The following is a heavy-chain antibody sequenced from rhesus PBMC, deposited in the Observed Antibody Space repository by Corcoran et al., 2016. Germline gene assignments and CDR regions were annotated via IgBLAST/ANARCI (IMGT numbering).Heavy chain of an antibody. CDR3: ARHISSWSLY. J-gene: IGHJ4*01. CDR1: GGSISVNY. D-gene: IGHD6-13*01. CDR2: SYGSGSTT. Sequence: QAQLQESGPGLVKPSETLSLTCTVSGGSISVNYWNWIRQPPGKGLEWIGNSYGSGSTTNYHPSRKIRVTLSVDTSKNQLSRKLSSVTAADTAGDYCARHISSWSLYWGQGVLVTVSS. V-gene: IGHV4S11*01.